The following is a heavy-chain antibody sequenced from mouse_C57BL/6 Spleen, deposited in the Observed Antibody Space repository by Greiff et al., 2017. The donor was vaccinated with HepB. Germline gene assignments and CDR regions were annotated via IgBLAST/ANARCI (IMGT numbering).Heavy chain of an antibody. D-gene: IGHD1-1*01. CDR1: GYTFTSYG. CDR3: ARPYYCGSRTGYFDV. CDR2: IYPRSGNT. V-gene: IGHV1-81*01. Sequence: VQLQQSGAELARPGASVKLSCKASGYTFTSYGISWVKQRTGQGLEWIGEIYPRSGNTYYNEKFKGKATLTADKSSSTAYMELRSLTSEDSAVYFCARPYYCGSRTGYFDVWGTGTTVTVSS. J-gene: IGHJ1*03.